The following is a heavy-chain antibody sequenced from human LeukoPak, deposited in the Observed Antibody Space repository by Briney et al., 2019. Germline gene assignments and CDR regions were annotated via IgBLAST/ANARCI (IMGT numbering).Heavy chain of an antibody. CDR2: SIPIFGTA. D-gene: IGHD1-7*01. Sequence: ASVKVSFKASGGTFSSYAISWVRQAPGQGREWMGGSIPIFGTANYAQKFQGRVTITPDESTSTAYMELSSLRSEDTAVYYCARAPPFSDGITATTSIYYYYMDVWGKGTTVTVSS. CDR3: ARAPPFSDGITATTSIYYYYMDV. J-gene: IGHJ6*03. CDR1: GGTFSSYA. V-gene: IGHV1-69*13.